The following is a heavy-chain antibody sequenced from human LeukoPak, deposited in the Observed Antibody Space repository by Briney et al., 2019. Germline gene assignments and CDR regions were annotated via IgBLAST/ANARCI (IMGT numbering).Heavy chain of an antibody. V-gene: IGHV1-18*01. J-gene: IGHJ6*02. Sequence: GASVKVSCKASGYTFTSYGISWVRQAPGQGLEWMGWISAYNGNTNYAQKLQGRVTMTTDTSTSTAYMELRSLRSDDTAVYYCARVNGVTWFGEDGSYYYGMDVWGQGTTVTVSS. CDR1: GYTFTSYG. CDR3: ARVNGVTWFGEDGSYYYGMDV. CDR2: ISAYNGNT. D-gene: IGHD3-10*01.